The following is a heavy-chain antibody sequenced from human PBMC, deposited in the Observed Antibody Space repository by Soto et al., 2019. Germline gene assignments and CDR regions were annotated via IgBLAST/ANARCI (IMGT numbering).Heavy chain of an antibody. D-gene: IGHD3-22*01. CDR1: GGSIRRGDHY. J-gene: IGHJ4*02. CDR3: AGVLYYYDSSGPFDY. V-gene: IGHV4-30-4*01. Sequence: SETLSLTCTVSGGSIRRGDHYWSWVRQPPEKGLEWIGYIYYSGITCYNPSLKSRVTISVDTSKSQFSLKLSSVTAADTAVYYCAGVLYYYDSSGPFDYWGQRTLVTVSS. CDR2: IYYSGIT.